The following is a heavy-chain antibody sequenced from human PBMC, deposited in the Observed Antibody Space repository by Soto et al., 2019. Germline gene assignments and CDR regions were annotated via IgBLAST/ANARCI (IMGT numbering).Heavy chain of an antibody. D-gene: IGHD3-3*01. CDR3: ARDYDFWSGYGPNGMDV. CDR1: GYTFSTSG. J-gene: IGHJ6*02. Sequence: SVKVSCKSSGYTFSTSGISWVRQAPGQGLEWMGWISTYNGTANYAQKFQGRVTITADESTSTAYMELSSLRSEDTAVYYCARDYDFWSGYGPNGMDVWGQGTTVTVSS. V-gene: IGHV1-69*13. CDR2: ISTYNGTA.